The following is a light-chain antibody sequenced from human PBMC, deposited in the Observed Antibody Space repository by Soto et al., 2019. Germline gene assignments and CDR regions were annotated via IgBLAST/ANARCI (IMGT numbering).Light chain of an antibody. J-gene: IGKJ5*01. V-gene: IGKV3-15*01. CDR2: ATS. Sequence: EIVMTQSPATLSVSPGERATVSCRASQRVSNNLAWYQQRPGRSPRLLIYATSTRATGIPARFSGSGSGTEFTLTISSLQSEDFAVYYCQQYDNWPPSFGQGTRLEIK. CDR3: QQYDNWPPS. CDR1: QRVSNN.